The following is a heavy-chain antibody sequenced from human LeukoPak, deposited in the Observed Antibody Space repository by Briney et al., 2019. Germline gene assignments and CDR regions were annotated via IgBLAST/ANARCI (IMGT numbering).Heavy chain of an antibody. Sequence: EASETLSLTCTVSGGSISSGGYYWSWIRQHPGKGLEWIGYIYYSGSTYYNPSLKSRVALSVDTSKNQFSLKLSSLTAADTAVYYCAKSREEIRGLDAFDIWGQGTMVTVSS. D-gene: IGHD5-24*01. CDR3: AKSREEIRGLDAFDI. V-gene: IGHV4-31*03. CDR1: GGSISSGGYY. J-gene: IGHJ3*02. CDR2: IYYSGST.